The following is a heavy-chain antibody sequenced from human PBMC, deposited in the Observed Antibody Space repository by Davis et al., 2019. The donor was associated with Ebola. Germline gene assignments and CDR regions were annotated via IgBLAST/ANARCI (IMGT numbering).Heavy chain of an antibody. CDR2: ISSSGSTI. V-gene: IGHV3-48*03. CDR3: ARDSSGYSDYYYYGMDV. D-gene: IGHD3-22*01. J-gene: IGHJ6*02. CDR1: GFTFSSYE. Sequence: GESLKISCAASGFTFSSYEMNWVRQAPGKGLEWVSYISSSGSTIYYADSVKGRFTISRDNSKNTLYLQMNSLRAEDTAVYYCARDSSGYSDYYYYGMDVWGQGTTVTVSS.